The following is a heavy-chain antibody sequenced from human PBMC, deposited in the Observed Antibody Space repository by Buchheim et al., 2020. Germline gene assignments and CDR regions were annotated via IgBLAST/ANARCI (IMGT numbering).Heavy chain of an antibody. Sequence: QVHLVESGGGVVQPGTSLRLSCTASRFTFGSYAMHWVRQAPGKGLEWVAVISYDGSNKYNADSVKGRFSISRENSKKTLYLQMNSLRAEDSAVYYCARGIAAAGKGPFDYWGQGTL. D-gene: IGHD6-13*01. J-gene: IGHJ4*02. V-gene: IGHV3-30-3*01. CDR1: RFTFGSYA. CDR3: ARGIAAAGKGPFDY. CDR2: ISYDGSNK.